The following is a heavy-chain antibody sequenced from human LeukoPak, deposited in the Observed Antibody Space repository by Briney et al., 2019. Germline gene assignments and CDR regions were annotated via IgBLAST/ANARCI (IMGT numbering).Heavy chain of an antibody. D-gene: IGHD6-6*01. CDR2: IYYSGST. Sequence: PSETLSLTCTVSGGSISSYYWSWIRQPPGKGLEWIGYIYYSGSTNYNPSLKSRVTISVDTSKNQFSLKLGSVTAADTAVYYCATAKGSEYSSSSNWYFDLWGRGTLVTVSS. J-gene: IGHJ2*01. CDR1: GGSISSYY. V-gene: IGHV4-59*01. CDR3: ATAKGSEYSSSSNWYFDL.